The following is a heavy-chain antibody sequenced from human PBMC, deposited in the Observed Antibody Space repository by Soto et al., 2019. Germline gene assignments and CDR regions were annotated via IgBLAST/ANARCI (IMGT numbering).Heavy chain of an antibody. CDR2: LGAGGDT. CDR1: GFTVSSYD. V-gene: IGHV3-13*01. J-gene: IGHJ4*02. Sequence: EVQLVESGGGLVQPGGSLRLACAASGFTVSSYDMHWVRHVTGKGLEWVSTLGAGGDTYFPDSVKGRFTISRDHSKNSLYLQMNNLGAGDTAVYYCARGTIVWGTLDRGISGPLDYWGQGTVVAVSS. D-gene: IGHD7-27*01. CDR3: ARGTIVWGTLDRGISGPLDY.